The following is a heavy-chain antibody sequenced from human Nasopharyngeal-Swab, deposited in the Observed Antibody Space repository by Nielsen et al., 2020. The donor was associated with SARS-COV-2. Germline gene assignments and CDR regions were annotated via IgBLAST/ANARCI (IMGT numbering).Heavy chain of an antibody. V-gene: IGHV1-18*04. J-gene: IGHJ4*02. D-gene: IGHD6-19*01. CDR1: GYTFTSYG. CDR3: ARDQRVGQWRLPGY. Sequence: ASVKVSGKASGYTFTSYGISWVRQAPGQGLEWMGWISAYNGNTNYAQKLQGRVTMTTDTSTSTAYMELRSLRSDDTAVYYCARDQRVGQWRLPGYWGQGTLVTVSS. CDR2: ISAYNGNT.